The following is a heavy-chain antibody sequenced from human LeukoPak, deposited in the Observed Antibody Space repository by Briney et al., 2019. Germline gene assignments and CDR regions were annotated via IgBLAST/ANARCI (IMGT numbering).Heavy chain of an antibody. CDR1: GYSISSGYY. Sequence: PSETLSLXCTVSGYSISSGYYWGWIRQPQGKGLEWIGSIYHSGSTYYNPSLKSRVTISVDTSKNQFSLKLSSVTAADTAVYYCARDGPAIVVVPAAILPLDYWGQGTLVTVSS. V-gene: IGHV4-38-2*02. CDR3: ARDGPAIVVVPAAILPLDY. CDR2: IYHSGST. J-gene: IGHJ4*02. D-gene: IGHD2-2*02.